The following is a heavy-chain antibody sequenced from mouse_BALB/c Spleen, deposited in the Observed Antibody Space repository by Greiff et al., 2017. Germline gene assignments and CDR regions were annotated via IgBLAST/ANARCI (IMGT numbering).Heavy chain of an antibody. V-gene: IGHV3-2*02. CDR2: ISYSGST. CDR1: GYSITSDYA. D-gene: IGHD1-1*01. CDR3: AYYGSSYDFDY. J-gene: IGHJ2*01. Sequence: VQLKESGPGLVKPSQSLSLTCTVTGYSITSDYAWNWIRQFPGNKLEWMGYISYSGSTSYNPSLKSRISITRDTSKNQFFLQLNSVTTEDTATYYCAYYGSSYDFDYWGQGTTLTVSS.